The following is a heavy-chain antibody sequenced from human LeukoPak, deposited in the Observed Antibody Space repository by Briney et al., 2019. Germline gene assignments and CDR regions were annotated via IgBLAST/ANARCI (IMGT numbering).Heavy chain of an antibody. J-gene: IGHJ4*02. V-gene: IGHV3-30*18. CDR1: GFTFSNYG. CDR2: ISYDGASK. Sequence: GGSLRLSCAASGFTFSNYGINWVRQAPGKGLEWVAVISYDGASKYYADSVKGRFTISRDNSKNTLYLQMNSLRPEDTAVYYCAKESLDGYSSGWFDYRGQGTLVAVSS. CDR3: AKESLDGYSSGWFDY. D-gene: IGHD6-19*01.